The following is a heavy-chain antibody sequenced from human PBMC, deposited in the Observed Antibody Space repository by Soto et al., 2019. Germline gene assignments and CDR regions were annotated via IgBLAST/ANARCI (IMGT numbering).Heavy chain of an antibody. CDR2: ISGSGGGT. Sequence: GGSLRLSCAASGFTFSSYAMSWVRQAPGKGLEWVSSISGSGGGTYYADSVKGRFTFSRDNSKNTLYLQMNSLRAEDTAVYYCAKFGMATTKRSPPYYIDYWGQGALVT. CDR3: AKFGMATTKRSPPYYIDY. D-gene: IGHD1-1*01. CDR1: GFTFSSYA. J-gene: IGHJ4*02. V-gene: IGHV3-23*01.